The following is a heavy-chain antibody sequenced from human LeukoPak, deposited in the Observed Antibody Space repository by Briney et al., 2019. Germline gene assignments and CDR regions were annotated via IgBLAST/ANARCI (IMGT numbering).Heavy chain of an antibody. J-gene: IGHJ5*02. CDR2: MNPNSGNT. CDR1: GYTFTSYD. CDR3: ARGRVTRNWFDP. V-gene: IGHV1-8*01. Sequence: ASVKFSCKASGYTFTSYDINWVRQATGQGLEWMGWMNPNSGNTGYAQKFQGRVTMTRDTSISTAYMELSSLRSEDTAVYYCARGRVTRNWFDPWGQGTPVTVSS. D-gene: IGHD3-16*02.